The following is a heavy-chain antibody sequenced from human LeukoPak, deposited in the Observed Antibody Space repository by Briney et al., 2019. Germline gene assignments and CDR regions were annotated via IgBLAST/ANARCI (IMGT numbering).Heavy chain of an antibody. CDR3: AREDPSGYMDV. CDR1: GFTFSSYT. V-gene: IGHV3-21*01. Sequence: GGSLRLSCAPSGFTFSSYTMNWVRQAPGKGLEWVSSISSSSSYIYYADSVKGRFTISRDNAKKSLYLQMNSLRAEDTAVYYCAREDPSGYMDVWGKGTTVTVSS. CDR2: ISSSSSYI. J-gene: IGHJ6*03.